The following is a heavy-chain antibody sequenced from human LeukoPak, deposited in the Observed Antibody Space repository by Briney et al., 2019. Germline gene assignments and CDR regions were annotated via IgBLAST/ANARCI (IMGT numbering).Heavy chain of an antibody. CDR2: IIPIFGTA. V-gene: IGHV1-69*06. D-gene: IGHD6-6*01. CDR1: GGTFSSYA. CDR3: ARLSFDAFEYSSSSPHDY. J-gene: IGHJ4*02. Sequence: SVKVSCKASGGTFSSYAISWVRQAPGQGLEWMGGIIPIFGTANYAQKFQGRVTITAGKSTSTAYMELSSLRSEDTAVYYCARLSFDAFEYSSSSPHDYWGQGTLVTVSS.